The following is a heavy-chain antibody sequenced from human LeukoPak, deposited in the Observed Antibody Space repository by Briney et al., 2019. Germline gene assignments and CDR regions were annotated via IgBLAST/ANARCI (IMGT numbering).Heavy chain of an antibody. V-gene: IGHV1-3*01. CDR3: ARRRRDWEGYGSSWSYSYFDY. D-gene: IGHD6-13*01. Sequence: GASVKVSCKASGYTFTSYAMHWVRQAPGQRLEWMGWINAGNGNTKYSQKFQGRVTITRDTSASTAYMELSSLKSEDTAVYYGARRRRDWEGYGSSWSYSYFDYWGQGTPVTASS. J-gene: IGHJ4*02. CDR1: GYTFTSYA. CDR2: INAGNGNT.